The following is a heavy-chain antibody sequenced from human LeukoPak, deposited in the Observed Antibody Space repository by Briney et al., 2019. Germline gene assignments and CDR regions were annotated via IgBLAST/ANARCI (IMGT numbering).Heavy chain of an antibody. D-gene: IGHD6-19*01. Sequence: SETLSLTCAVYGGSFSGYYWSWIRQPPGKGLEWIGEINHSGSTNYNPSLKSRVTISVDTSKNQFSLKLSSVTGADTAVYYCARKTVAGRYPFDYWGQGTLVTVSS. CDR1: GGSFSGYY. J-gene: IGHJ4*02. V-gene: IGHV4-34*01. CDR3: ARKTVAGRYPFDY. CDR2: INHSGST.